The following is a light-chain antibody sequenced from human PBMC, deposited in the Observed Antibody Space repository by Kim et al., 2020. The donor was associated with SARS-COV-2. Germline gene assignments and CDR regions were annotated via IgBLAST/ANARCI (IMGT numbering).Light chain of an antibody. CDR2: KAS. V-gene: IGKV1-5*03. CDR3: QQYKSYPWT. Sequence: DIQMTQSPSTLSASIGDRVTITCRASQSISSWLAWYQQKPGTAPKLLIYKASSLESGVPSRFSGSGSGTEFTLTVSSLQPDDFATYYCQQYKSYPWTFGQGTKVDIK. J-gene: IGKJ1*01. CDR1: QSISSW.